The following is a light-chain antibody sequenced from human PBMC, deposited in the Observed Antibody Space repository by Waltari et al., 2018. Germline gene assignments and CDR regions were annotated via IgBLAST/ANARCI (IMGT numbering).Light chain of an antibody. CDR1: QSIGKY. CDR2: GAS. Sequence: EIVLTQSPATLSLSPGERATLFCRASQSIGKYLVWYQQKPGPAPRLLSYGASTWATGIPDRFSGGGSGTDVSLSITRLAPEDFAVYYCQHYVRLPATFGQGTTVEI. J-gene: IGKJ1*01. V-gene: IGKV3-20*01. CDR3: QHYVRLPAT.